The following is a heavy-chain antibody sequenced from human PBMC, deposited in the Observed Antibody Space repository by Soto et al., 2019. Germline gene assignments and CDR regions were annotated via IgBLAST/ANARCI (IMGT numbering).Heavy chain of an antibody. CDR2: IIPIFGTA. CDR1: GGTFSSYA. J-gene: IGHJ5*02. CDR3: ARGLVAYCSGGSCYRYNWFDP. D-gene: IGHD2-15*01. V-gene: IGHV1-69*13. Sequence: SVKVCCKASGGTFSSYAISWVRQAPGQGLEWMGGIIPIFGTANYAQKFQGRVRITADESTSTAYMELSSLRSEDTAVYYCARGLVAYCSGGSCYRYNWFDPWGHVPLVTLSP.